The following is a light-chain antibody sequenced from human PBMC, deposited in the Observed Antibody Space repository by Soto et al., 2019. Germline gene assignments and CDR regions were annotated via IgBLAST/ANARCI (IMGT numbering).Light chain of an antibody. V-gene: IGLV2-14*01. CDR1: SGDIGGYNY. J-gene: IGLJ1*01. CDR2: EVT. Sequence: QSALTQPASVSGSPGQSITISCTGTSGDIGGYNYVSWYQQHPGKAPKLLISEVTNRPSGISSRFSGSKSGNTASLTISGLQTEDEADYYCSSYTSSSTLFGTGTKLTVL. CDR3: SSYTSSSTL.